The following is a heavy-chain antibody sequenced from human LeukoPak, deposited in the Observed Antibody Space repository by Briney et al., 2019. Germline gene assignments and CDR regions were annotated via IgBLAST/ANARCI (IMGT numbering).Heavy chain of an antibody. D-gene: IGHD3-10*01. Sequence: PSETLSLTCTVSGGSISSYYWSWIRQPPGKRLEWIGYVSYSGSTNYNPSLKSRVTISLDTSKNQFSLKLNSVSAADTAVYFCARDGHMIRGLHDYWGQGTLVTVSS. J-gene: IGHJ4*02. CDR3: ARDGHMIRGLHDY. CDR1: GGSISSYY. CDR2: VSYSGST. V-gene: IGHV4-59*01.